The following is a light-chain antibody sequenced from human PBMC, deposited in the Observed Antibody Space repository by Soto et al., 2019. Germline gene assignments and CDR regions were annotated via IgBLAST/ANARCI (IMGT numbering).Light chain of an antibody. J-gene: IGKJ3*01. CDR1: QGISSY. V-gene: IGKV1-9*01. CDR3: QQSNSYPAFT. Sequence: DIQLTQSPSFLSASVGDRVTITCRASQGISSYLAWYQQKPGTAPKLLIYAASTLQSGVPSRFSGSGSGTEFTLTISSLQPEDFATYSCQQSNSYPAFTFGPGTKLYIK. CDR2: AAS.